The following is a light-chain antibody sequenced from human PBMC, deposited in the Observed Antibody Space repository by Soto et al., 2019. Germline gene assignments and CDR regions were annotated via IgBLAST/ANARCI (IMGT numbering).Light chain of an antibody. CDR3: QQRSNWPT. CDR1: QSVSSY. V-gene: IGKV3-11*01. CDR2: DAS. Sequence: EIVFTQSPATLSLSPGERATLSCRASQSVSSYLAWYQQTPGQAPRLLIYDASNTATGIPARLSGSGSGTDFTITISSLEPEDSAVYYCQQRSNWPTFGGGTKVDIK. J-gene: IGKJ4*01.